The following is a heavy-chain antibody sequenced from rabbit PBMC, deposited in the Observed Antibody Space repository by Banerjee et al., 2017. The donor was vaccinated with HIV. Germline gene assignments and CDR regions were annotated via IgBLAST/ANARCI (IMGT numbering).Heavy chain of an antibody. CDR3: ATDSYFSLGWGEFNL. Sequence: QEQLVESGGGLVQPEGSLTLTCTASGFSFISSQYICWVRQAPGKGLEWIACIGTGSGGTYYASWAKGRFTISKSLSTAVTLQMTSLTGADTATYFCATDSYFSLGWGEFNLWGPGTLVTVS. CDR2: IGTGSGGT. V-gene: IGHV1S45*01. J-gene: IGHJ4*01. CDR1: GFSFISSQY. D-gene: IGHD4-1*01.